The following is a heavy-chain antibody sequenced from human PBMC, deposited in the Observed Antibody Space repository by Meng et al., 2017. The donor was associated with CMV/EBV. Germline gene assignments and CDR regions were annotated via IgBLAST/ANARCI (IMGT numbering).Heavy chain of an antibody. V-gene: IGHV1-46*01. CDR2: INPSGGST. D-gene: IGHD1-26*01. Sequence: ASVKVSCKASGYTFTSYYMHWVRQAPGQGLEWMGIINPSGGSTSYAQKFRGRVTMTRDTSTSTVYMELSSLRSEDTAVYYCARDPLRGWELPGSDYWGQGTLVTVSS. CDR3: ARDPLRGWELPGSDY. CDR1: GYTFTSYY. J-gene: IGHJ4*02.